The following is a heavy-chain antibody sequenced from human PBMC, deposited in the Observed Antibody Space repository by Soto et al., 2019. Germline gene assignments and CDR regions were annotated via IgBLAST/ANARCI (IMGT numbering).Heavy chain of an antibody. CDR1: GGTFSSYT. Sequence: ASVKVSCKASGGTFSSYTISWVRQAPGQGLEWMGRIIPILGIANYAQKFQGRVTISADKSTRTAYMELSSLRSEDTAVYYCARDSYAPKYYFDYWGQGTLVTVSS. J-gene: IGHJ4*02. CDR3: ARDSYAPKYYFDY. CDR2: IIPILGIA. D-gene: IGHD2-2*01. V-gene: IGHV1-69*04.